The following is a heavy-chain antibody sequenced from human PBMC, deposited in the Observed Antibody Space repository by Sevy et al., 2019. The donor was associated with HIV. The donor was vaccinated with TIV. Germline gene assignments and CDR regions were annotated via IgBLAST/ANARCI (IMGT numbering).Heavy chain of an antibody. CDR1: GFNLGDYA. J-gene: IGHJ4*02. D-gene: IGHD5-12*01. Sequence: GGSLRLSCSTSGFNLGDYAMSWVRQSPGKGLEWVGFMRSKAFAGTNEYAASVKGRFTISTDDSKASAHLQMNSLRAEDTGVYYSIRSRQYDYTTMVPDYWGQGTLVTVSS. CDR2: MRSKAFAGTN. V-gene: IGHV3-49*04. CDR3: IRSRQYDYTTMVPDY.